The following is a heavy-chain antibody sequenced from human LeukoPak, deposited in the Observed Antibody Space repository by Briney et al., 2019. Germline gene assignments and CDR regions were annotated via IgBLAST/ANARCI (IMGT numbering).Heavy chain of an antibody. Sequence: PGGSLRLSCAASGFTFSDFAMHWVRQAPGKGLEWVAVISYNGSNKYYADSVKGRFTISRDNSKNTLYLQMNSLRAEDTAVYYCARDSLQLVTAEYFQHWGQGTLVTVSS. D-gene: IGHD6-13*01. V-gene: IGHV3-30-3*01. CDR2: ISYNGSNK. CDR3: ARDSLQLVTAEYFQH. CDR1: GFTFSDFA. J-gene: IGHJ1*01.